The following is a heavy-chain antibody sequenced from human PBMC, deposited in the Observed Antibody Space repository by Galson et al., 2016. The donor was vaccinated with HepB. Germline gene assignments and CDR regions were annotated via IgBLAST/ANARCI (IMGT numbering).Heavy chain of an antibody. J-gene: IGHJ6*02. CDR2: MNPNSGNT. CDR1: GYSFTTYD. V-gene: IGHV1-8*01. D-gene: IGHD2-21*01. CDR3: ARGVFFDSRTILYGMEV. Sequence: SVKVSCKASGYSFTTYDINWVRQAPGQGLEWLGWMNPNSGNTVYAQKFRGRVTMTRNISISTAYMEVISLRSEDTAVLYCARGVFFDSRTILYGMEVWGQETTVTLSS.